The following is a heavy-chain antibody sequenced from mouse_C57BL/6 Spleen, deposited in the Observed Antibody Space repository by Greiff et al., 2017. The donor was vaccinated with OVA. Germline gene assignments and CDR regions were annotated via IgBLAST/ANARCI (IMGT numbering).Heavy chain of an antibody. CDR3: AREAVVAALYYFDY. CDR1: GYSITSGYY. Sequence: DVKLQESGPGLVKPSQSLSLTCSVTGYSITSGYYWNWIRQFPGNKLEWMGYISYDGSNNYNPSLKNRISITRDTSKNQFFLKLNSVTTEDTATYYCAREAVVAALYYFDYWGQGTTLTVSS. V-gene: IGHV3-6*01. CDR2: ISYDGSN. J-gene: IGHJ2*01. D-gene: IGHD1-1*01.